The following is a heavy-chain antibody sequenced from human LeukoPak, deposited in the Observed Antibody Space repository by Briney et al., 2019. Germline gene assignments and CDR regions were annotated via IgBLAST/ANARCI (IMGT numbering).Heavy chain of an antibody. CDR1: GYTLTELS. V-gene: IGHV1-24*01. D-gene: IGHD6-13*01. J-gene: IGHJ4*02. CDR3: ATDFMRYSSSWPFDY. CDR2: FDPEDGET. Sequence: GASVNVSCKVSGYTLTELSMHWVRQAPGKGLEWMGGFDPEDGETIYAQKFQGRVTMTEDTSTDTAYMELSSLRSEDTAVYYCATDFMRYSSSWPFDYWGQGTLVTVSS.